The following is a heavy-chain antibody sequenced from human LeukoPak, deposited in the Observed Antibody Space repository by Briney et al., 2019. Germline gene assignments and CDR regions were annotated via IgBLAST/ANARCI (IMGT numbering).Heavy chain of an antibody. CDR1: GFSVSSNY. J-gene: IGHJ5*02. CDR3: AAKGNGYTGTYVFAH. V-gene: IGHV3-66*01. CDR2: LYSSSYS. Sequence: GGSLRLSCAASGFSVSSNYMSWVRQAPGKGLEWVSVLYSSSYSKYADSVKGRFSIPRDTSENTLSLQMNSLRAEDSAVYYCAAKGNGYTGTYVFAHWGRGTLVTVSS. D-gene: IGHD5-12*01.